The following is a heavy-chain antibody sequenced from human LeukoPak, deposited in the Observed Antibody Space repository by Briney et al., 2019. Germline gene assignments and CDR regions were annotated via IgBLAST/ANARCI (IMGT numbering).Heavy chain of an antibody. Sequence: SETLSLTCTVSGGSIGSYYWSWIRQPPGKGLEWIGYIYYSGSTNYNPSLKSRVTISVDTSKNQFSLKLSSVTAADTAVYYCARAIAVAEIDYWGQGTLVTASS. J-gene: IGHJ4*02. CDR2: IYYSGST. CDR1: GGSIGSYY. V-gene: IGHV4-59*01. CDR3: ARAIAVAEIDY. D-gene: IGHD6-19*01.